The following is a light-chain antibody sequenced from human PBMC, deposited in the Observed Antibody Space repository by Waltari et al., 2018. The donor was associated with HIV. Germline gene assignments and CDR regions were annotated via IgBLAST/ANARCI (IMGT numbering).Light chain of an antibody. CDR3: SSYAGSKTLV. J-gene: IGLJ2*01. CDR1: SSDVGGYNY. Sequence: QPPSASGSPGQSVTISCTGTSSDVGGYNYVSWYQQHPGKAPKLMIYEVSKRPSGVPDRFSGSKSGNTASLTVSGLQAEDEADYYCSSYAGSKTLVFGGGTKLTVL. V-gene: IGLV2-8*01. CDR2: EVS.